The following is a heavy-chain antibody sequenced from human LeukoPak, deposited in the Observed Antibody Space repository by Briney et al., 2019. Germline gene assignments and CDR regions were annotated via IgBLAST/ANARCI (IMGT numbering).Heavy chain of an antibody. V-gene: IGHV1-18*01. CDR2: ISAYNGNT. CDR3: ARAPLGYCTNGVCYYYYMDV. CDR1: GYRFTSYG. D-gene: IGHD2-8*01. J-gene: IGHJ6*03. Sequence: AAVTVSCKASGYRFTSYGISWVGQAPGQGREWMGWISAYNGNTNYAQKLQGRVTMTTDTSTSTAYMELRSLRSDDTAVYYCARAPLGYCTNGVCYYYYMDVWGKGTTVTVSS.